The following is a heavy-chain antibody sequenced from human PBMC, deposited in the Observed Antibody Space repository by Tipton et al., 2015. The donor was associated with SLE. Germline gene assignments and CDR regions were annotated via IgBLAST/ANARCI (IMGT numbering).Heavy chain of an antibody. J-gene: IGHJ3*02. CDR2: INYFGST. CDR1: GEPLSGYY. D-gene: IGHD4-11*01. CDR3: ARVARLTTQGNPFDI. V-gene: IGHV4-59*01. Sequence: LRLSCIFYGEPLSGYYWSWIRQPPGKALGWIGYINYFGSTNYNPSLKSRVTISVDTSKNQFSLKLNSVTAADTAVYYCARVARLTTQGNPFDIWGQGTMVTVSS.